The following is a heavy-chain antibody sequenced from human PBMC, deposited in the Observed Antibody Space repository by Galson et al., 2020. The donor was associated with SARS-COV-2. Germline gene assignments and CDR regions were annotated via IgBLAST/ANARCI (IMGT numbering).Heavy chain of an antibody. J-gene: IGHJ2*01. D-gene: IGHD4-17*01. Sequence: ETSETLSLTCTVSGASISSYYWNWMRQPPGKGLEWIGYIYNSGSSRSTNYNSSLKSRVTISLATSKNQFSLELSSVTAADTAVYYCARRFYGDNWYFDLWGRGTLVTVSS. CDR3: ARRFYGDNWYFDL. CDR1: GASISSYY. CDR2: IYNSGSSRST. V-gene: IGHV4-59*01.